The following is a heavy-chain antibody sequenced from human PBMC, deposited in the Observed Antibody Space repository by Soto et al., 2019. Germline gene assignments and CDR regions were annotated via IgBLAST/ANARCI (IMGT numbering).Heavy chain of an antibody. CDR2: IYHSANT. CDR3: ARGFPYYYGSGTYYNWFDP. J-gene: IGHJ5*02. Sequence: SETLSLTCAVSGGSINSDGYSWSWIRQPPGKGLEWIGYIYHSANTYYNSSLKSRVTISVDRSKNQFSLKLTSVTAADTAVYYCARGFPYYYGSGTYYNWFDPWGQGTLVTVSS. V-gene: IGHV4-30-2*01. CDR1: GGSINSDGYS. D-gene: IGHD3-10*01.